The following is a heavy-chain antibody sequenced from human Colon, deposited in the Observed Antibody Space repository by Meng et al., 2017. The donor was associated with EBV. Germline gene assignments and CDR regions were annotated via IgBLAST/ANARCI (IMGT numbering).Heavy chain of an antibody. D-gene: IGHD2-21*02. CDR3: ARVGAYCGGDCYHPR. V-gene: IGHV4-4*02. J-gene: IGHJ4*02. CDR1: GGSLSSRNW. Sequence: ARFRGAGPGLGKPSGTLSLPCAVSGGSLSSRNWWSWVRQPPGKGLEWIGEIYHSGSTNYNPSLKSRVTISVDESKNQFSLRLSSVTAADTAVYYCARVGAYCGGDCYHPRWGQGTLVTVFS. CDR2: IYHSGST.